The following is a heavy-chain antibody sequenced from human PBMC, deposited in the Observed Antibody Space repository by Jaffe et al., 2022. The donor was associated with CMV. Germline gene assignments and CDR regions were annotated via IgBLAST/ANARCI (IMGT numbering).Heavy chain of an antibody. CDR1: GGSFSSDY. CDR2: TNHNGRT. J-gene: IGHJ4*02. CDR3: VRGSGSSYYPWDS. V-gene: IGHV4-34*01. Sequence: QVQLQQWGAGLLKPSETLSLTCAVYGGSFSSDYWTWIRQPPGKGLEWIGETNHNGRTKYNPSLKSRIILSVDTSKNQFSLKLSSVTAADTAVYYCVRGSGSSYYPWDSWGQGTLVTVSS. D-gene: IGHD3-22*01.